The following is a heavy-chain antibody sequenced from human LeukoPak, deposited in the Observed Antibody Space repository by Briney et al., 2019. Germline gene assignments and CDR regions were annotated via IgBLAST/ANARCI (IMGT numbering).Heavy chain of an antibody. J-gene: IGHJ4*02. D-gene: IGHD6-13*01. CDR3: ARDLYSSSWYLSNY. V-gene: IGHV1-18*01. CDR2: ISAYNGNT. CDR1: GYTFTSYG. Sequence: ASVKVSCKASGYTFTSYGISWVRQAPGQGLEWMGWISAYNGNTNYAQKLQGRVTMTTDTSTSTAYMELRSLRSDDTAAYYCARDLYSSSWYLSNYWGQGTLVTVSS.